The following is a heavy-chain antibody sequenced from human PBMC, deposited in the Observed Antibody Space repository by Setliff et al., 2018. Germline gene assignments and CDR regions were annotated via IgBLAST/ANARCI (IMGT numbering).Heavy chain of an antibody. CDR2: IIPIFGTT. Sequence: GASVKVSCKASGGTFNTYAISWVRQAPGQGLEWMGGIIPIFGTTNYAQKFQGRVTITADESTSTAYMELSSLRSEDTAVYYCARDFLGIHIDHSNALDDYWGQGTLVTVSS. V-gene: IGHV1-69*13. D-gene: IGHD4-4*01. CDR1: GGTFNTYA. CDR3: ARDFLGIHIDHSNALDDY. J-gene: IGHJ4*02.